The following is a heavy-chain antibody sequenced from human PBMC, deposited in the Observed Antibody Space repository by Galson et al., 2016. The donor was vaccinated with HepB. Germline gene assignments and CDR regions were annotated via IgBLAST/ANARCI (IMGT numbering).Heavy chain of an antibody. CDR2: IWYDGSNK. Sequence: SLRLSCAASGFTFSSYGMHWVRQAPGKGLEWVAVIWYDGSNKYYADSVRGRFTISRDNSKNTLYLQMNSLRAEDTAVYYCARDLGCSSTTCYHSLDYWGQGTLGTVSS. V-gene: IGHV3-33*01. CDR1: GFTFSSYG. D-gene: IGHD2-2*01. J-gene: IGHJ4*02. CDR3: ARDLGCSSTTCYHSLDY.